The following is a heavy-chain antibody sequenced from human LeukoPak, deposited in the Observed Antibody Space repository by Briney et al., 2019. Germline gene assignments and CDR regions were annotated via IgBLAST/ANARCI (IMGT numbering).Heavy chain of an antibody. CDR2: IKQDGSEK. J-gene: IGHJ3*02. D-gene: IGHD3-10*01. CDR1: GFTFSSYW. CDR3: ANEGKVGRRYYGSGSYWHAFDI. V-gene: IGHV3-7*01. Sequence: GGSLRLSCAASGFTFSSYWMSWVRQAPGKGLEWVANIKQDGSEKYYVDSVKGRFTISRDNAKNSLYLQMNSLRAEDTAVYYCANEGKVGRRYYGSGSYWHAFDIWGQGTMVTVSS.